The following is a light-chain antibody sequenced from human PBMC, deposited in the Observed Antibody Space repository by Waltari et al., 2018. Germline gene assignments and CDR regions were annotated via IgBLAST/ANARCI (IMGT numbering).Light chain of an antibody. CDR3: SSYAGSNNWV. CDR1: SSDVAGYNN. Sequence: QSALTQPPSASGSPGQSVPISCTGSSSDVAGYNNDYWYQQHPATAPKLMIFEVSKRPSGVPDRFSGSKSGNTASLTVSGLQADDEAHYYCSSYAGSNNWVFGGGTKLTVL. V-gene: IGLV2-8*01. J-gene: IGLJ3*02. CDR2: EVS.